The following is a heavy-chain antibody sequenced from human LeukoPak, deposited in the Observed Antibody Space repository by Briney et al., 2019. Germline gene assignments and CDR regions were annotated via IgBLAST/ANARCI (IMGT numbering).Heavy chain of an antibody. D-gene: IGHD3-10*01. J-gene: IGHJ4*02. Sequence: GGSLRLSCAASGFTVSSNYMSWVRQAPGKGLEWVSVIYSGGSTYYADSVKGRFTISRDNSKNTLYLQMNSLRAEDTAVYYCARDLIGGYGSGSWGQGTLVTVSS. CDR2: IYSGGST. CDR3: ARDLIGGYGSGS. V-gene: IGHV3-53*01. CDR1: GFTVSSNY.